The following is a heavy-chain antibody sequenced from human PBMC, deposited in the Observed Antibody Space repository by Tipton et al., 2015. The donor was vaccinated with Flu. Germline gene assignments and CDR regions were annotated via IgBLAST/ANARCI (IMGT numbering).Heavy chain of an antibody. Sequence: TLSLTCTVSGGSNSSYYWSWIRQPPGKGLEWIGYIYYSGSTNYNPSLKSRVTISVDTSKNQFSLKLSSVTAADTAVYYCAKYSTMIVGASYDTFDIWGQGTMVTVSS. J-gene: IGHJ3*02. D-gene: IGHD1-26*01. CDR1: GGSNSSYY. CDR2: IYYSGST. V-gene: IGHV4-59*01. CDR3: AKYSTMIVGASYDTFDI.